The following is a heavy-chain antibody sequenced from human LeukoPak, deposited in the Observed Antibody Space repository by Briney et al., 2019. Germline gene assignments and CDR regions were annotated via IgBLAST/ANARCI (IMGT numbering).Heavy chain of an antibody. Sequence: PRGSLRLSCAASGFTFSSYAMHWVHQAPGKGLEWVAVISYDGSNKYYADSVKGRFTISRDNSKNTLYLQMNSLRAEDTAVYYCARDYSSSWYGYWGREPWSPSPQ. V-gene: IGHV3-30*04. CDR2: ISYDGSNK. D-gene: IGHD6-13*01. J-gene: IGHJ4*02. CDR3: ARDYSSSWYGY. CDR1: GFTFSSYA.